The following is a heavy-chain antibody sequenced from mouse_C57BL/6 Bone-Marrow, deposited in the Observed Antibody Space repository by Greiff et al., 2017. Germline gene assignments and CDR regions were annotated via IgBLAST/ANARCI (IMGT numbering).Heavy chain of an antibody. D-gene: IGHD2-4*01. Sequence: VQLQQSGPVLVKPGASVKMSCKASGYTFTDYYMNWVKQSHGKSLEWIGVINPYHGGTSYNQKFKGKATLTVDKSSSTAYMELNSLTSDDSAVYYCARFEYDLDYWGQGTTLTVSS. J-gene: IGHJ2*01. CDR3: ARFEYDLDY. CDR2: INPYHGGT. CDR1: GYTFTDYY. V-gene: IGHV1-19*01.